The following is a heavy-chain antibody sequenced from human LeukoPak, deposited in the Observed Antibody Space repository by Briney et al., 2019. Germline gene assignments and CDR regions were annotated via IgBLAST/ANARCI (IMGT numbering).Heavy chain of an antibody. Sequence: SETLSLTCAVYGGSFSGYYWSWIRQPPGKGLEWIGEIKHSGRNNYNPSLKSRVPISVDTSKNQFSLKLSSVTAADTAVYYCARERATIFGVVIIRGGYYFDYWGQGTLVTVSS. D-gene: IGHD3-3*01. CDR1: GGSFSGYY. CDR2: IKHSGRN. J-gene: IGHJ4*02. CDR3: ARERATIFGVVIIRGGYYFDY. V-gene: IGHV4-34*01.